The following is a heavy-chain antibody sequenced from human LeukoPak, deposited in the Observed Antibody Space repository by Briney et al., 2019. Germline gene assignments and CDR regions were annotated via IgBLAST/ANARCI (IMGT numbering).Heavy chain of an antibody. V-gene: IGHV4-30-2*01. CDR1: GGSISSGGYY. CDR2: IYHSGST. Sequence: PSETLSLTCTVSGGSISSGGYYWSWIRQPPGKGLEWIGYIYHSGSTYYNPSLKSRVTISVDRSKNQFSLKLSSVTAADTAVYYCARDGPGRDGYNWEGYWGQGTLVTVSS. J-gene: IGHJ4*02. D-gene: IGHD5-24*01. CDR3: ARDGPGRDGYNWEGY.